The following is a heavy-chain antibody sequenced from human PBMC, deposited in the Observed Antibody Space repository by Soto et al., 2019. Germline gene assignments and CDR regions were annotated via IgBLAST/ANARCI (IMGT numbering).Heavy chain of an antibody. CDR2: IIPHNDRT. CDR3: ASDRYKRSGRYLDDAAFDI. Sequence: QVKLVQSGAGVKKPGASVKVSCKASGYNFTSYGISWVRQAPGPGLEWMGWIIPHNDRTKYARRFQHRVTMTTETPASTVYMELGSLRSDDTAVYSCASDRYKRSGRYLDDAAFDIWGQGTVVTVSS. V-gene: IGHV1-18*01. D-gene: IGHD6-19*01. J-gene: IGHJ3*02. CDR1: GYNFTSYG.